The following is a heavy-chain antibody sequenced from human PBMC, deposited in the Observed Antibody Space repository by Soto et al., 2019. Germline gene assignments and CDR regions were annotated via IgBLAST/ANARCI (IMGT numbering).Heavy chain of an antibody. V-gene: IGHV4-39*07. J-gene: IGHJ4*02. CDR1: GGSISSSSYY. CDR2: IYYSGST. CDR3: ARDPEYYYDSSGYYFDY. Sequence: SETLSLTCTVSGGSISSSSYYWGWIRQPPGKGLEWIGSIYYSGSTYYNPSLKSRVTISVDTSKNQFSLKLSSVTAADTAVYYCARDPEYYYDSSGYYFDYWGQGTLVTVSS. D-gene: IGHD3-22*01.